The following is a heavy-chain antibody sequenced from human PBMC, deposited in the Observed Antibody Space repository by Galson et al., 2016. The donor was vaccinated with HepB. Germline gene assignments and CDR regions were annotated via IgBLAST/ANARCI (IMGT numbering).Heavy chain of an antibody. J-gene: IGHJ6*02. CDR3: ARALEAAAGTNFYYFGMDV. D-gene: IGHD6-13*01. V-gene: IGHV1-3*01. CDR1: GYSFTKYA. CDR2: TNEANRDT. Sequence: SVKVSCKASGYSFTKYAMHWVRRAPGQGYEWIGWTNEANRDTKYSPKFKGRVTMTSNTFASTAYLDLSSLTSEDTAIYNCARALEAAAGTNFYYFGMDVWGQGTTVIVSS.